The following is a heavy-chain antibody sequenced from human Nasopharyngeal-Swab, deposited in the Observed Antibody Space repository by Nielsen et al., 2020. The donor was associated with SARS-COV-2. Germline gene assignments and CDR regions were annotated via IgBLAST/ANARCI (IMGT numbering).Heavy chain of an antibody. CDR2: IYHSGST. D-gene: IGHD3-10*02. J-gene: IGHJ2*01. CDR3: ARLPTPMDGGTWGFDL. Sequence: SETLSLTCAVSGYSISSGYYWGWIRQPPGKGLEWIGSIYHSGSTYYNPSLKSRVTISVDTSKNQFSLKLSSVTAADTAVYYCARLPTPMDGGTWGFDLWGRGTLVTVSS. CDR1: GYSISSGYY. V-gene: IGHV4-38-2*01.